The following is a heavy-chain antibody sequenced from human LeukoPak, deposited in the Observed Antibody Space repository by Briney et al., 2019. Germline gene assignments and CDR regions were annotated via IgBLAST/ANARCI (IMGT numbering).Heavy chain of an antibody. J-gene: IGHJ4*02. CDR3: AKDRRLRPHYFDY. D-gene: IGHD6-6*01. Sequence: GGSLRLSCAASGFTFSSYGMHWVRQAPGKGLEWVAVISYDGSNKYYADSVKGRFTISRDNSKNTLYLQMNSLRAEDTAVYYCAKDRRLRPHYFDYWGQGTLVTVSS. CDR2: ISYDGSNK. CDR1: GFTFSSYG. V-gene: IGHV3-30*18.